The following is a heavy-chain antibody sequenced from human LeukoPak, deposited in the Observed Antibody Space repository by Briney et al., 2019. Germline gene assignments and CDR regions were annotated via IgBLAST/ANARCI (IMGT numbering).Heavy chain of an antibody. J-gene: IGHJ4*02. CDR1: GYSISSGYY. CDR3: ARDKLSGDSDY. Sequence: PSETRSLTCTVSGYSISSGYYWGWIRQPPGKGLEWIGSIYHSGSTYYNPSLKSRVTISVDTSKNQFSLKLSSVTAADTAVYYCARDKLSGDSDYWGQGTLVTVSS. V-gene: IGHV4-38-2*02. D-gene: IGHD2-15*01. CDR2: IYHSGST.